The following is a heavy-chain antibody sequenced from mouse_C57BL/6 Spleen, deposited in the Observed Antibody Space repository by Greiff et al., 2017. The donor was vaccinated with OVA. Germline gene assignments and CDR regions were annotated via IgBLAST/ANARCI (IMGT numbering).Heavy chain of an antibody. Sequence: VQLKESVAELVRPGASVKLSCTASGFNIKNTYMHWVKQRPEQGLEWIGRIDPANGNTKYAPKFQGKATITADTSSNTAYLQLSSLTSEDTAIYYCARWPYDYDEGYAMDYWGQGTSVTVSS. V-gene: IGHV14-3*01. D-gene: IGHD2-4*01. CDR2: IDPANGNT. CDR1: GFNIKNTY. CDR3: ARWPYDYDEGYAMDY. J-gene: IGHJ4*01.